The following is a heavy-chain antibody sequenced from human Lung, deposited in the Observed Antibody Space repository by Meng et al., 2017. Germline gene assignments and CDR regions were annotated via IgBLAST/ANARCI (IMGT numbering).Heavy chain of an antibody. CDR1: GYTFTNYA. Sequence: QVQLVQSGAEVKTPGSSVSLSCMSSGYTFTNYAIHWVRQAAGQRLEWMGWITAGNGNTKYSQKFQGRVTIIRDISASTVYMELSSLRSEDTAVYYCARGDQPWPHRFDPWGQGTLVTVSS. D-gene: IGHD6-19*01. V-gene: IGHV1-3*01. J-gene: IGHJ5*02. CDR2: ITAGNGNT. CDR3: ARGDQPWPHRFDP.